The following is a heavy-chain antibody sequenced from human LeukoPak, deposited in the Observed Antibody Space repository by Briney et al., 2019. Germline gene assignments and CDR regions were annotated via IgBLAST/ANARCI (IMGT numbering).Heavy chain of an antibody. V-gene: IGHV1-2*02. CDR3: ARTMAGVWGSYDY. Sequence: ASVKVSCKASGYTFSDHYMHWVRQAPGQGLEWMGWTNPNSDGTKYAEKFQGRVTMTWDTSISTGYMEVSRLRYDDTAGYYCARTMAGVWGSYDYWGQGTLVSVSS. CDR1: GYTFSDHY. CDR2: TNPNSDGT. J-gene: IGHJ4*02. D-gene: IGHD3-16*01.